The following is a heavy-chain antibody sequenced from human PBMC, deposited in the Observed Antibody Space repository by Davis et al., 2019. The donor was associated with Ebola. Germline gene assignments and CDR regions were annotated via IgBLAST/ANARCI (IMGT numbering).Heavy chain of an antibody. V-gene: IGHV3-73*01. Sequence: GGSLRLSCAASGFTFSGSAMHWVRQASGKGLEWVGRIRSKANSYATAYAASVKGRFTISRDDSKNTAYLQMNSLRAEDTAVYYCAKGSGLYYYYGMDVWGQGTTVTVSS. D-gene: IGHD3-10*01. CDR1: GFTFSGSA. CDR3: AKGSGLYYYYGMDV. J-gene: IGHJ6*02. CDR2: IRSKANSYAT.